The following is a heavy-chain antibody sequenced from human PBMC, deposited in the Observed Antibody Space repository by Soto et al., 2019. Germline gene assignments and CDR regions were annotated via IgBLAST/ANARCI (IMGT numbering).Heavy chain of an antibody. Sequence: FTASVCTGRRFAMSWVRRTPGQGLEWIGWINPNSGGTIYAQKFQGWVTMTRDTSISTAYMELSRLRSDDTAVYYCARDQPVDIVATEYGMDVWGQGNTVT. D-gene: IGHD5-12*01. J-gene: IGHJ6*02. CDR3: ARDQPVDIVATEYGMDV. CDR2: INPNSGGT. V-gene: IGHV1-2*04. CDR1: VCTGRRFA.